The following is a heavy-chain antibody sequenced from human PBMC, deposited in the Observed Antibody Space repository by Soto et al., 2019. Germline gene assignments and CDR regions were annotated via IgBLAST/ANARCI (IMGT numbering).Heavy chain of an antibody. J-gene: IGHJ5*02. V-gene: IGHV4-34*01. CDR3: ARVRPHILTAYYSRRSCWFDP. D-gene: IGHD3-9*01. CDR2: INHSGST. Sequence: SETLSLTCAVYGGSFSGYYWSLIRQPPGKGLEWIGEINHSGSTNYNPSLKSRVTISVDTSKNQFSLKLSSVTAADTAVYYCARVRPHILTAYYSRRSCWFDPWGQGTLVTVSS. CDR1: GGSFSGYY.